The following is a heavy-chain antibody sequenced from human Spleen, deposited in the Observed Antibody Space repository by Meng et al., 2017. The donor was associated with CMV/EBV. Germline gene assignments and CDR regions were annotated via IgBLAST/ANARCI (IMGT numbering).Heavy chain of an antibody. V-gene: IGHV1-18*01. CDR3: ASELGLDSGGVYYYYGMDV. CDR2: ISAYNGNT. D-gene: IGHD1-26*01. CDR1: GYTFTSYG. Sequence: ASVKVSCKASGYTFTSYGISWVRQAPGQGLEWMGWISAYNGNTNYAQKFQGRVTMTRDTSISTAYMELSRLRSDDTAVYYCASELGLDSGGVYYYYGMDVWGQGTTVTVSS. J-gene: IGHJ6*02.